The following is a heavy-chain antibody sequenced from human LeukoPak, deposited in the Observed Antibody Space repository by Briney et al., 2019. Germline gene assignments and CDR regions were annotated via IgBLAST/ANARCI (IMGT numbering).Heavy chain of an antibody. J-gene: IGHJ4*02. CDR3: ASSIFGGGTDRY. V-gene: IGHV3-NL1*01. CDR2: IYSGGST. D-gene: IGHD3-3*01. CDR1: GFSFSNYG. Sequence: GRSLRLSCAASGFSFSNYGVHWVRQAPGKGLEWVSVIYSGGSTYYADSVKGRFTISRDNSKNTLYLQMNSLRAEDTAVYYCASSIFGGGTDRYWGQGTLVTVSS.